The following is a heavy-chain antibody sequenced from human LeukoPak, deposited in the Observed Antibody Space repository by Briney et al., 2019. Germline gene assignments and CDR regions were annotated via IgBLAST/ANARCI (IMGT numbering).Heavy chain of an antibody. Sequence: PSETLSLTCTVSGGSISSYYWSWIRQPPGKGLEGIGYIYYSGSTNYNPSLKSRVTISVDTSKDQFSLKLSSVTAADTAVYYCARRSPNHYYGSGSSRNYYYYGMDVWGQGTTVTVSS. D-gene: IGHD3-10*01. J-gene: IGHJ6*02. CDR1: GGSISSYY. V-gene: IGHV4-59*08. CDR2: IYYSGST. CDR3: ARRSPNHYYGSGSSRNYYYYGMDV.